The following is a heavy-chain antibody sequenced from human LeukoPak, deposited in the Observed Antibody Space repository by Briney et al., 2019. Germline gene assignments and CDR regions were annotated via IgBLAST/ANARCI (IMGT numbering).Heavy chain of an antibody. CDR1: GFIFSSYE. CDR2: INSGDRSI. D-gene: IGHD3-10*01. CDR3: ARGGRVRGVIGYYYGMDV. J-gene: IGHJ6*02. Sequence: GGTLRLSCAVSGFIFSSYEMNWVRQAPGKGLEWVSYINSGDRSIYYADSVKGRFTISRDKAKNSLYLQMNRLRAEDTAVYYCARGGRVRGVIGYYYGMDVWGQGTTVTVAS. V-gene: IGHV3-48*03.